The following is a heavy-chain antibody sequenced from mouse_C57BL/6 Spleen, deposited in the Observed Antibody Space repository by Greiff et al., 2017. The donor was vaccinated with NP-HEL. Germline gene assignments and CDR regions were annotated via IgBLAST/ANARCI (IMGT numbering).Heavy chain of an antibody. Sequence: VQLQQSGAELVRPGASVTLSCKASGYTFTDYEMHWVKQTPVHGLEWIGAIDPETGGTAYNQKFKGKAILTADKSSSTAYMELRSLTSEDSAVYYCTRSGLLLYAMDYWGQGTSVTVSS. V-gene: IGHV1-15*01. CDR3: TRSGLLLYAMDY. D-gene: IGHD2-3*01. CDR1: GYTFTDYE. CDR2: IDPETGGT. J-gene: IGHJ4*01.